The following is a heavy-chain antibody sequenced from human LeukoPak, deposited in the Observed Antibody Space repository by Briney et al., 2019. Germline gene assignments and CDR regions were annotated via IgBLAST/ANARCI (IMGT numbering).Heavy chain of an antibody. CDR1: GFTFSRYG. J-gene: IGHJ4*02. Sequence: GGSLRLSCAAYGFTFSRYGMHRVRQAPGKGLEWVAVISYDGNNKYYGDSVKGRFTISRDNSKYTLYLQMKSLRLDNSAVYYCAKGPTAMVTGAFDYWGQGTLVTVSS. V-gene: IGHV3-30*18. CDR3: AKGPTAMVTGAFDY. D-gene: IGHD5-18*01. CDR2: ISYDGNNK.